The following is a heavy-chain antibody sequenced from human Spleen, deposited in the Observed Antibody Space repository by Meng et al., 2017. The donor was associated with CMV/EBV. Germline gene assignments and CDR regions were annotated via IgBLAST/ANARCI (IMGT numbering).Heavy chain of an antibody. CDR2: INPNSGGT. Sequence: ASVKVSCKASGYKFTDYSIHWVRQAPGQGLEWMGWINPNSGGTNYAQKFQGRVTMTRDTSISTAYMELSRLRSDDTAVYYCARESGDGYNLWGQGTLVTVSS. V-gene: IGHV1-2*02. J-gene: IGHJ5*02. D-gene: IGHD5-24*01. CDR3: ARESGDGYNL. CDR1: GYKFTDYS.